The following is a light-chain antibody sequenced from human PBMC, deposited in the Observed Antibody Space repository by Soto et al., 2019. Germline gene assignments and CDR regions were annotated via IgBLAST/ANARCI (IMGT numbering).Light chain of an antibody. CDR3: QQYDNLPTWT. J-gene: IGKJ1*01. CDR1: QDISNY. Sequence: DIQMTQSPSSLSASVGDRVTITCQASQDISNYLNWYQQKPGKAPKLLIYDACNLETGVPSRFSGSGSGTDFTFTISSLQPEDIATYYCQQYDNLPTWTFGQGTKVEIK. CDR2: DAC. V-gene: IGKV1-33*01.